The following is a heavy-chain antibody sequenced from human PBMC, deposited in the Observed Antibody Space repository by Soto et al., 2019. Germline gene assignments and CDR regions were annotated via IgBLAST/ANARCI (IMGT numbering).Heavy chain of an antibody. CDR1: GDSVSRNTAA. CDR3: ARGWSPDV. J-gene: IGHJ6*02. Sequence: SQTLSLTCGISGDSVSRNTAAWNWIRQAPSRGLEWLGRTYYRSEWNTDYAESVKGRITINADTSKNQFSLQLNSVTPEDTAVYFCARGWSPDVWGQGTTVTVSS. D-gene: IGHD3-3*01. V-gene: IGHV6-1*01. CDR2: TYYRSEWNT.